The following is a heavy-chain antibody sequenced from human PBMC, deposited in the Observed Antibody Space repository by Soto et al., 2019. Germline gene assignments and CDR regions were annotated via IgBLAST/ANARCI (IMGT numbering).Heavy chain of an antibody. Sequence: QVQLVESGGGVVQPGRSLRLSCAASGFTFSSYAMHWVRQAPGKGLEWVAVISYDGSNKYYADSVKGRFTISRDNSKNALDLQMSSLRAEDTAVYHCARRGLGLGADYWGQGTLDTVSS. CDR3: ARRGLGLGADY. J-gene: IGHJ4*02. V-gene: IGHV3-30-3*01. CDR2: ISYDGSNK. D-gene: IGHD3-16*01. CDR1: GFTFSSYA.